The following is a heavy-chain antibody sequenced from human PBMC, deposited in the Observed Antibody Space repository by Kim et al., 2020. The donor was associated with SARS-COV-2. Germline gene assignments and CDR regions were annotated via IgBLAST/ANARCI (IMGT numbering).Heavy chain of an antibody. CDR3: ARGFTFGGVIVTTHYFDY. Sequence: SLSLTCAASGFTFSSYGMHWVRQAPGKGLEWVAVISYDGSNKYYADSVKGRFTISRDNSKNTLYLQMNSLRAEDTAVYYCARGFTFGGVIVTTHYFDYWGQGTLVTVSS. D-gene: IGHD3-16*02. CDR1: GFTFSSYG. CDR2: ISYDGSNK. V-gene: IGHV3-33*05. J-gene: IGHJ4*02.